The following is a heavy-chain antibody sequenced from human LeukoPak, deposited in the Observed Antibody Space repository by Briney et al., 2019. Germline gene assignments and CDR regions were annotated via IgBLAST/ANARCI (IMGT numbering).Heavy chain of an antibody. D-gene: IGHD6-13*01. CDR1: GYTFTSYG. CDR2: IGAYNGNT. J-gene: IGHJ1*01. CDR3: ARGPLNEQQLVTIYFQH. Sequence: ASVKVSCKASGYTFTSYGISWVRQAPGQGLEWVGWIGAYNGNTNYAQKLQGRVTMTTDTSTSTAYMELRSLRSDDTAVYYCARGPLNEQQLVTIYFQHWGQGTLVTVSS. V-gene: IGHV1-18*01.